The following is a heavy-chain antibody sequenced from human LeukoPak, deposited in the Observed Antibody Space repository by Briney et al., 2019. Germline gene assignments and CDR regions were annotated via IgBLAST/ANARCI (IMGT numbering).Heavy chain of an antibody. CDR1: GFTFSSYW. CDR2: IKQDGSEK. J-gene: IGHJ4*02. CDR3: ARGAIVAAAGGIDY. V-gene: IGHV3-7*01. D-gene: IGHD6-13*01. Sequence: GGSLRLSCAASGFTFSSYWMSWVRQAPGKGLEWVANIKQDGSEKYYVDSVKGRSTISRDNAKNSLYLQMNSLRAEDTAVYYCARGAIVAAAGGIDYWGQGTLVTVSS.